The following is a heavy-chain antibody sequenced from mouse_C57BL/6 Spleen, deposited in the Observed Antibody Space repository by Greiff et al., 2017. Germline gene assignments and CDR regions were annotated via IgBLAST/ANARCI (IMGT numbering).Heavy chain of an antibody. CDR1: GYAFSSSR. CDR2: IYPGDGDT. V-gene: IGHV1-82*01. Sequence: VQLQQSGPELVKPGASVKIPCKASGYAFSSSRMNWVKQRPGKGLEWIGRIYPGDGDTNYNGKFKGKATLTADKTSSTAYMHRSSLTYKDSAVCFCAGHDVDAMDYWGQGTSVTVS. CDR3: AGHDVDAMDY. J-gene: IGHJ4*01.